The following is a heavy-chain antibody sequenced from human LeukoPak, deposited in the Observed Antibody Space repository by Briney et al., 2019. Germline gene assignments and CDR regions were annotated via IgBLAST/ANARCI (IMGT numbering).Heavy chain of an antibody. CDR1: GFTFSGYA. J-gene: IGHJ4*02. Sequence: PGGSLRLSCAASGFTFSGYAMSWVRQAPGKGLEWVSAISGSGGSTYYADSVKGRFTISRDNSKNTLYLQMNSLRAEDTAVYYCAKDTGGYCSSTSCYPAFDYWGQGTLVTVSS. CDR2: ISGSGGST. D-gene: IGHD2-2*01. V-gene: IGHV3-23*01. CDR3: AKDTGGYCSSTSCYPAFDY.